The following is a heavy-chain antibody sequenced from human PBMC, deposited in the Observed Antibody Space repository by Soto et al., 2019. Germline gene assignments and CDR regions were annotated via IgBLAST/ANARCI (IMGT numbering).Heavy chain of an antibody. CDR2: ISHSGTT. Sequence: QVQLKQWGAGLLKPSETLSLTCAVYGGSFSGYNWSWLRQSPGKGLEWIGVISHSGTTNYNPSLKSRVTISADTSKSQLSLKLSSVTAADTAVYYCVRNLPLRRSTRFDPWGQGTLVTVTS. V-gene: IGHV4-34*01. J-gene: IGHJ5*02. CDR1: GGSFSGYN. CDR3: VRNLPLRRSTRFDP. D-gene: IGHD2-15*01.